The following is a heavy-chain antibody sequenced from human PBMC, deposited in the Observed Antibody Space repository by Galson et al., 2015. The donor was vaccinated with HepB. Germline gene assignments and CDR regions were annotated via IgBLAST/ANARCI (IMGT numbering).Heavy chain of an antibody. CDR3: ARASWPPVTVVAPSYYMDV. CDR1: GFRFSSYG. CDR2: IWYDGNNT. J-gene: IGHJ6*03. Sequence: SLRLSCAASGFRFSSYGMHWVRQAPGKGLEWVAVIWYDGNNTYYADSVKGRFTVSRDNSKNTPYLQMNSLRADDTAVYFCARASWPPVTVVAPSYYMDVWGKGLRSPSP. V-gene: IGHV3-33*01. D-gene: IGHD5-18*01.